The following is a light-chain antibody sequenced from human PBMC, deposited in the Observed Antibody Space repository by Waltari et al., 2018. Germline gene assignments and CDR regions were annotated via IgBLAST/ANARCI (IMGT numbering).Light chain of an antibody. CDR2: GAS. J-gene: IGKJ4*01. V-gene: IGKV3-20*01. Sequence: EIVLTQSPGTLSLSPGERATLSCRASQTVRTTYLAWYQQKPGQAPTLLLYGASSRATGIPDRFSGSGSGTDFSLNISSLEPEDFAVYYCQQYDISPLTFGGGTKVEIK. CDR3: QQYDISPLT. CDR1: QTVRTTY.